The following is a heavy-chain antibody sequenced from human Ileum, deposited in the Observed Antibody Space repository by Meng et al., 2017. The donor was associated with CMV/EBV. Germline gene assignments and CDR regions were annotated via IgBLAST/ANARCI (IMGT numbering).Heavy chain of an antibody. V-gene: IGHV3-30-3*01. CDR2: ISYDGSNK. D-gene: IGHD6-19*01. J-gene: IGHJ5*02. CDR1: GFPFSSYA. Sequence: SGFPFSSYAMHWVRQAPGKGLEWVAVISYDGSNKYYADSVKGRFTISRDNSKNTLYLQMNSLRAEDTAVYYCARSEQWLVLPNWFDPWGQGTLVTVSS. CDR3: ARSEQWLVLPNWFDP.